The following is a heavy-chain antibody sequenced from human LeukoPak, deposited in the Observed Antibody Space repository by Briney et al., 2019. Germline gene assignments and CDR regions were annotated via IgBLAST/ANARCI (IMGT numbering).Heavy chain of an antibody. CDR1: GGSISSGDNY. D-gene: IGHD6-13*01. Sequence: PSETLSLTCTVSGGSISSGDNYWSWIRQPRGKGLEWIVYIYYSGSTYYNPSLKSRVTISVDTSKNQFSLKLSSMSAADTAVYYCARGDLYSSSWYNWGQGTLVTVSS. J-gene: IGHJ4*02. CDR3: ARGDLYSSSWYN. V-gene: IGHV4-30-4*08. CDR2: IYYSGST.